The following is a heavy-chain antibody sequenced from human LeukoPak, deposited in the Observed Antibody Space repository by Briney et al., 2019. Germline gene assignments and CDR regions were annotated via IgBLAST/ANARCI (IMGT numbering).Heavy chain of an antibody. D-gene: IGHD5-24*01. CDR3: ARREMSTSWYFDL. CDR2: IYPADSDT. V-gene: IGHV5-51*01. J-gene: IGHJ2*01. CDR1: GYSFTSYW. Sequence: GESLKISCKVSGYSFTSYWIGWVRQMPGKGLEWMGIIYPADSDTRYCPSFQGQVTISADKSISTAYLQWSSLKASDTAMYYCARREMSTSWYFDLWGRGTLVTVSS.